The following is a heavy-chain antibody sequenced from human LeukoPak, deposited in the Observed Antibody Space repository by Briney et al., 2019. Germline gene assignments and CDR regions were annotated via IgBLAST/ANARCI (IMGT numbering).Heavy chain of an antibody. V-gene: IGHV1-18*01. J-gene: IGHJ5*02. CDR3: ARYAADDPGDWFDP. CDR1: GYTFTSYG. CDR2: ISAYNGNT. Sequence: ASVKVSCKAAGYTFTSYGISWVRQAPGQGLEWMGWISAYNGNTNYAQKLQGRVTMTTDTSTSTAYMELSSLRSDDTAVYYCARYAADDPGDWFDPWGQGTLVTVSS. D-gene: IGHD6-13*01.